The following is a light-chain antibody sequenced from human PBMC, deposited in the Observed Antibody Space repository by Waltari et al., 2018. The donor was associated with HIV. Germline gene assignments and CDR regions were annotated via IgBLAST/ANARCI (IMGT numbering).Light chain of an antibody. J-gene: IGKJ2*01. CDR2: LAS. V-gene: IGKV2-28*01. Sequence: DVLATQIPRSLTVSPGQSASISCRATESLRHSNGRVYLDWYVQRPGQTPRLLIYLASNRASGVPDRFVGTGSGTDFTLRITRVEAADVGTYFCLQNIRAPFAFGQGT. CDR3: LQNIRAPFA. CDR1: ESLRHSNGRVY.